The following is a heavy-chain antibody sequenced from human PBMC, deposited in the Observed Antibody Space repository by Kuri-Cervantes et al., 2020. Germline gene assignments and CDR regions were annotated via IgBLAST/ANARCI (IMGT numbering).Heavy chain of an antibody. J-gene: IGHJ5*02. CDR1: GFTFSSYA. CDR3: ARDRWNDLFARFDP. CDR2: ISYDGSNK. V-gene: IGHV3-30-3*01. Sequence: GESLKISCAASGFTFSSYAMHWVRQAPGKGLEWVAVISYDGSNKYYADSMKGRFTISRDNSKNTLYLQMNSLRAEDTAVYYCARDRWNDLFARFDPWGQGTLVTVSS. D-gene: IGHD1-1*01.